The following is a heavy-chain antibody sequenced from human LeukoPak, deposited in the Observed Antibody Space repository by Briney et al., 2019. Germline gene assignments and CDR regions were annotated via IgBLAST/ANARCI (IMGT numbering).Heavy chain of an antibody. J-gene: IGHJ4*02. CDR1: GITFSSYS. CDR2: ISSSSSYI. Sequence: PGGSLRLSCAASGITFSSYSMNWVRQAPGKGLEWVSSISSSSSYIYYADSVKGRFTISRDNAKNSLYLQMNSLRDEDTAVYYCARALVVHADYWGQGTLVTVSS. CDR3: ARALVVHADY. V-gene: IGHV3-21*01. D-gene: IGHD3-22*01.